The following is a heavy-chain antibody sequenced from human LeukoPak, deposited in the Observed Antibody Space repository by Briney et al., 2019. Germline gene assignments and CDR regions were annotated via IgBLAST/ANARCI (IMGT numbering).Heavy chain of an antibody. V-gene: IGHV4-34*01. CDR1: GGSFSGYY. D-gene: IGHD3-10*01. J-gene: IGHJ5*02. CDR2: INHSGST. Sequence: SETLSLTCAVYGGSFSGYYWSWIRQPPGKGLEWIGEINHSGSTNYNPSLKSRVTISVDTSKNQFPLKLSSVTAADTAVYYCARGGRSITMVRGVIITRWFDPWGQGTLVTVSS. CDR3: ARGGRSITMVRGVIITRWFDP.